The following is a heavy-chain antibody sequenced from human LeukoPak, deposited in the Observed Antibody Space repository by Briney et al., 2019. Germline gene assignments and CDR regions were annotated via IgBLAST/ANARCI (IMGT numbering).Heavy chain of an antibody. D-gene: IGHD7-27*01. CDR1: GFTFSSYS. CDR2: ISSSSSYI. V-gene: IGHV3-21*01. Sequence: GGSLRLSCAASGFTFSSYSMNWVRQAPGKGLEWVSSISSSSSYIYYADSVKGRFTISRDNSKNTLYLQMNSLRAEDTAVYYCAKDLLLQLTGVLGFNTPSDYWGQGTLVTVSS. J-gene: IGHJ4*02. CDR3: AKDLLLQLTGVLGFNTPSDY.